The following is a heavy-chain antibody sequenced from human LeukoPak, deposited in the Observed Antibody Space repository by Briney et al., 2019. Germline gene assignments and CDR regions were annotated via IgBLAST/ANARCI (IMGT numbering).Heavy chain of an antibody. CDR1: GFIFDDYA. CDR3: AKDLGYDYVWGEGNLYDY. V-gene: IGHV3-9*01. Sequence: GGSLRLSCAASGFIFDDYAMHWVRQAPGKGLEWVSGISWNSGRIDYADSVKGRFTISRDNAKNSLYLQMDSLRAEDTAVYYCAKDLGYDYVWGEGNLYDYWGQGTLVTVSS. D-gene: IGHD3-16*01. J-gene: IGHJ4*02. CDR2: ISWNSGRI.